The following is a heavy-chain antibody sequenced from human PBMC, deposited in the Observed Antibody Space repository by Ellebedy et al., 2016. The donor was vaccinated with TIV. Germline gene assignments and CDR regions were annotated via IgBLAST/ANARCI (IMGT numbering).Heavy chain of an antibody. CDR3: ARGGVAAGKSFVDY. Sequence: ASVKVSCKASGYTFTDYPMNWVRQAPGQELEWMGWINTNTGNPTYAQGFTGRFVFSLDTSVSTAYLQISSLKAEDTAVYYCARGGVAAGKSFVDYWGQGTLVTVSS. V-gene: IGHV7-4-1*02. J-gene: IGHJ4*02. CDR1: GYTFTDYP. D-gene: IGHD6-13*01. CDR2: INTNTGNP.